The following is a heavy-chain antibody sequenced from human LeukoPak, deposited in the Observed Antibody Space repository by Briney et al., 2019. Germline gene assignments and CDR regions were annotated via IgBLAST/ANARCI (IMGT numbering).Heavy chain of an antibody. CDR2: IYYDGNNK. D-gene: IGHD3-10*01. J-gene: IGHJ6*03. Sequence: GGSLRLSCEASGFTFSNYGMQWVRQAPGKGLEWVALIYYDGNNKIYSDSVKDRFTISRNNSKNTLFLQMNSLRAEDSAVYYCAKSAQDYYGSGSYYYPYYDYFIDVWGKGTTVTVSS. CDR3: AKSAQDYYGSGSYYYPYYDYFIDV. CDR1: GFTFSNYG. V-gene: IGHV3-33*06.